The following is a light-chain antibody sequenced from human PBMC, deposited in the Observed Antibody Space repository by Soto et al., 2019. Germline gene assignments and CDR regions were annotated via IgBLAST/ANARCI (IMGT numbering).Light chain of an antibody. CDR2: LNSDGSH. CDR1: SGHNNYA. Sequence: QLVLTQSPSASASLGASVKLTCTLSSGHNNYAIAWHQQQPDKGPRYLMKLNSDGSHSKGDGIPDRFSGSSSGAERHLTISGLQSEDEADYCCQTWGTAIHDVVFGGGTKLTVL. CDR3: QTWGTAIHDVV. J-gene: IGLJ2*01. V-gene: IGLV4-69*01.